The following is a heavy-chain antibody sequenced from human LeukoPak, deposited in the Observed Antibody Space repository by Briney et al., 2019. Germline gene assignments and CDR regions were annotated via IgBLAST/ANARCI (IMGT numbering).Heavy chain of an antibody. CDR3: ARVFLSGVPAALYFDY. V-gene: IGHV3-7*01. J-gene: IGHJ4*02. CDR1: GFTFSSDW. CDR2: IDQDGNAK. D-gene: IGHD2-2*01. Sequence: GGSLRLSCAASGFTFSSDWMSWVRQAPGKGLEWVANIDQDGNAKYYVGSVKGRFTISRDNAKNSLYLQMNSLRAEDTAVYYCARVFLSGVPAALYFDYWGQGTLVTVSS.